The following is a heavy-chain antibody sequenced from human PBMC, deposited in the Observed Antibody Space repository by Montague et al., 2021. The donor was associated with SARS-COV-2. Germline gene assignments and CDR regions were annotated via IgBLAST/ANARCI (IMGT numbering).Heavy chain of an antibody. CDR1: GSSVRSDYY. Sequence: SETLSLTCTVSGSSVRSDYYWAWIRQSPGKGLEWIGSSSHKGITDYNPSLRSRVTLSVDTSKNQISLKLTSVAAADTADYYCARYSPLGFESPDTFDIWGRGTMVTVSS. V-gene: IGHV4-38-2*02. CDR3: ARYSPLGFESPDTFDI. D-gene: IGHD3-9*01. J-gene: IGHJ3*02. CDR2: SSHKGIT.